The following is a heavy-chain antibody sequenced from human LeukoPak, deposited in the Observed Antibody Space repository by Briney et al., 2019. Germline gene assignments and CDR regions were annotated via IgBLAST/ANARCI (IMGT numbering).Heavy chain of an antibody. D-gene: IGHD6-6*01. CDR2: INHNGNVN. Sequence: PGGSLRLSCAASGFTFSSYWMNWARQAPGKGLEWVASINHNGNVNYYVDSVKGRFTISRDNAKNSLYLQMDSLRAEDTAVCYCARDGPYSTSSTHPPWGQGTLVTVSS. J-gene: IGHJ5*02. CDR3: ARDGPYSTSSTHPP. CDR1: GFTFSSYW. V-gene: IGHV3-7*03.